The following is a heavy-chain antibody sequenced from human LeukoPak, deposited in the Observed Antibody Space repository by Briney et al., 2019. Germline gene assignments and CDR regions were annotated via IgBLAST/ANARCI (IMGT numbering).Heavy chain of an antibody. CDR1: GITLSNYG. Sequence: PGGSLRLSCAVSGITLSNYGMSWVRQAPGKGLEWVAGISDSGGRTNYADSVKGRFTISRDNSKNTLYLQMNSLRAEDTAVYYCAKDGDSGSYDYWGQGTLVTVSS. CDR3: AKDGDSGSYDY. D-gene: IGHD1-26*01. V-gene: IGHV3-23*01. J-gene: IGHJ4*02. CDR2: ISDSGGRT.